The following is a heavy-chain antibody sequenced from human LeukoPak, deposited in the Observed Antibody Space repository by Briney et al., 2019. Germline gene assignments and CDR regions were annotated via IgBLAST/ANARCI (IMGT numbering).Heavy chain of an antibody. CDR3: ARGYYYDSSGYYYDPGYYGMDV. CDR2: MNPNSGNT. J-gene: IGHJ6*02. D-gene: IGHD3-22*01. Sequence: GASVTVSCKASGYTFTSYDINWVRQAAGQGLEWMGWMNPNSGNTGYAQKFQGRVTITRNTSISTAYMELSSLRSEDTAVYYCARGYYYDSSGYYYDPGYYGMDVWGQGTTVTVSS. V-gene: IGHV1-8*03. CDR1: GYTFTSYD.